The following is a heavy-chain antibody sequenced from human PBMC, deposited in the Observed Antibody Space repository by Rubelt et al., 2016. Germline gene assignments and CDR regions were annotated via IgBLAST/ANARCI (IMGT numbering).Heavy chain of an antibody. Sequence: QVQLQESGPGLVKPSETLSLTCTVSGYSISTYYWSWIRQPPGRGLEWIGYIYYNGFNNYNPSPKRRVTQSGETSKNQFSLKLSSVTAADTAVYYCARLGGSSGWLYWGQGTLVTVSS. CDR1: GYSISTYY. D-gene: IGHD6-19*01. CDR2: IYYNGFN. J-gene: IGHJ4*02. CDR3: ARLGGSSGWLY. V-gene: IGHV4-59*08.